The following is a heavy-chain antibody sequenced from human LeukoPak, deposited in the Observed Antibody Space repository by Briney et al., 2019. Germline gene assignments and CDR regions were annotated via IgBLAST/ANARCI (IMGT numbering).Heavy chain of an antibody. D-gene: IGHD6-19*01. CDR1: VGSISSSSDY. Sequence: SETLSLTCTVSVGSISSSSDYRGWIRQPPGKGLEWIGSAYYSGSTHYNSSLQSRVTISVDTSKNQFSLKLSSVTAADTAIYYCARHRSGWYSDFDFWGQGTLVTVSS. V-gene: IGHV4-39*01. CDR2: AYYSGST. J-gene: IGHJ4*02. CDR3: ARHRSGWYSDFDF.